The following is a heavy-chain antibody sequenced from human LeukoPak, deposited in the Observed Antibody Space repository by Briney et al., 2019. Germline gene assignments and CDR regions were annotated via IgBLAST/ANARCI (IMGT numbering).Heavy chain of an antibody. CDR3: ARAHSSSWQNYYYGMDV. CDR2: IYSGGST. D-gene: IGHD6-13*01. CDR1: GFTVSSNY. J-gene: IGHJ6*02. V-gene: IGHV3-53*01. Sequence: PGGSLRLSCAASGFTVSSNYMSWVRQAPGKGLEWVSVIYSGGSTYYADSVKGRFTISRDNSKNTLCLQMNSLRAEDTAVYYCARAHSSSWQNYYYGMDVWGQGTTVTVSS.